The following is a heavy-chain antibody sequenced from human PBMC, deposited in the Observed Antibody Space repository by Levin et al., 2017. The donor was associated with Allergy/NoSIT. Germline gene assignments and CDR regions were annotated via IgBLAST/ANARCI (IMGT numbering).Heavy chain of an antibody. CDR1: GYSISSGYY. CDR2: IYHSGST. J-gene: IGHJ6*02. CDR3: ARDDTYDDFWSNSYYYAMDV. D-gene: IGHD3-3*01. Sequence: SETLSLTCAVSGYSISSGYYWGWIRQPPGKGLEWIGSIYHSGSTYYNPSLKSRVTISVDTSKNQFSLKLSSVTAADTAVYYCARDDTYDDFWSNSYYYAMDVWGQGTTVTVS. V-gene: IGHV4-38-2*01.